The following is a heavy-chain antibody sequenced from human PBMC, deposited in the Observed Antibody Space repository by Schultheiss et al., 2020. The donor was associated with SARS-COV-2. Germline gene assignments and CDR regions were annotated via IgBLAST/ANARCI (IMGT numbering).Heavy chain of an antibody. D-gene: IGHD3-9*01. J-gene: IGHJ4*02. CDR2: TYYRSKWYN. V-gene: IGHV6-1*01. CDR1: GDSVSSNSAA. Sequence: SETLSLTCAISGDSVSSNSAAWNWIRQSPSRGLEWLGRTYYRSKWYNDYAVSVKSRITINPDTSKNQFSLQLNSVTPEDTAVYYCARERGPLLRYSMYYFDYWGQGTLVTVSS. CDR3: ARERGPLLRYSMYYFDY.